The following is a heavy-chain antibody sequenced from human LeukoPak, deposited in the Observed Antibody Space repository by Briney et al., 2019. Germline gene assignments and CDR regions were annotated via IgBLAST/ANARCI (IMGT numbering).Heavy chain of an antibody. V-gene: IGHV3-30-3*01. CDR2: ISYDGSNK. CDR1: GFTFSSYA. Sequence: GSLRLSCAASGFTFSSYAMHWVRQAPGKGLEWVAVISYDGSNKYYADSVKGRFTISRDNSKITLYLQMNSLRAEDTAVYYCARETDPYHFDYWGQGTLVTVSS. D-gene: IGHD2-2*02. CDR3: ARETDPYHFDY. J-gene: IGHJ4*02.